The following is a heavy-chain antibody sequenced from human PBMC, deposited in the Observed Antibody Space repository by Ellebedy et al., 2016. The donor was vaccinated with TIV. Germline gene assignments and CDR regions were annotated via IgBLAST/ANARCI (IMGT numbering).Heavy chain of an antibody. CDR3: AHSFVSSTSWAGGMDV. CDR1: GGSTISNS. CDR2: TYYSGST. D-gene: IGHD2-2*01. V-gene: IGHV4-59*01. Sequence: SETLSLXCTVSGGSTISNSWSWIRQPQGKGLGWIGYTYYSGSTNYNPPLKSRVTISVNTSKNQFSLKLSSVTAADTAVYYCAHSFVSSTSWAGGMDVWGQGTTVTVSS. J-gene: IGHJ6*02.